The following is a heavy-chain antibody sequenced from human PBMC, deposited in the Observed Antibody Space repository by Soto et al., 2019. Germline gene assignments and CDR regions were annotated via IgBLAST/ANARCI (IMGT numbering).Heavy chain of an antibody. D-gene: IGHD3-3*01. CDR3: ARGVTVFGLVSRFWFDP. Sequence: SETLSLTCTVSGGSIGSGDYSWGWVRQSPGKGLEWIGHIYNSGITYYNPSLKSRVVISIDTSRNQFSLRLNSLTAADRAVYFCARGVTVFGLVSRFWFDPWGQGTVVTVSS. CDR2: IYNSGIT. V-gene: IGHV4-30-4*01. CDR1: GGSIGSGDYS. J-gene: IGHJ5*02.